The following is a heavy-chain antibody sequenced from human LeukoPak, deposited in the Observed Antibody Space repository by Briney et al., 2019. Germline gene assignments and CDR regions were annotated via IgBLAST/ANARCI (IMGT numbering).Heavy chain of an antibody. CDR3: ARDLSVVVPAATLFDP. J-gene: IGHJ5*02. Sequence: PGGSLRLSCAASGFTFSSYSMNWVRQAPGKGLEWVSSISSSSSYIYYADSVKGRFTISRDNAKNSLYLQMNSLRAEDTAVYYCARDLSVVVPAATLFDPWGQGTLVTVSS. D-gene: IGHD2-2*01. V-gene: IGHV3-21*01. CDR2: ISSSSSYI. CDR1: GFTFSSYS.